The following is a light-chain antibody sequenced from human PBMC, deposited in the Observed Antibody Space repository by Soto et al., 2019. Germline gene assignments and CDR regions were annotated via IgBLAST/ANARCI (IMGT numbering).Light chain of an antibody. CDR2: DAS. V-gene: IGKV1-5*01. Sequence: DIQMTQSPSTLSASVGDRVTTTCRASQSISSWLAWYQQKPGKAPKVLIYDASSLESGVPSRFSGSGSGTEFTLTISSLQPDDFATYYCQQYNSYSTFGQGTKVDIK. CDR1: QSISSW. J-gene: IGKJ1*01. CDR3: QQYNSYST.